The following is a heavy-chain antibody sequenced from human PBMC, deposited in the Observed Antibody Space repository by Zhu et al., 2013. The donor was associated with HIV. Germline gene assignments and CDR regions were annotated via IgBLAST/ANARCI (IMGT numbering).Heavy chain of an antibody. J-gene: IGHJ4*02. CDR3: AITNSGNYYVDY. Sequence: VQLQESGPGLVKPSETLSLTCTVSGYSISSGYDWGWIRQPPGKGLEWIGSIYHSGITYYNPSLKSRVTISVDTSKNQFSLKLSSVTAAETAIYYCAITNSGNYYVDYWGREPWSPSPQ. CDR1: GYSISSGYD. D-gene: IGHD1-26*01. CDR2: IYHSGIT. V-gene: IGHV4-38-2*02.